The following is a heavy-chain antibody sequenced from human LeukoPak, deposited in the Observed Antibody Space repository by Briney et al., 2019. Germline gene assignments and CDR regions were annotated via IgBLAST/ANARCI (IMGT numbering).Heavy chain of an antibody. V-gene: IGHV4-39*01. CDR2: IYYSGST. D-gene: IGHD2-15*01. J-gene: IGHJ2*01. CDR1: GGSISSSSYY. CDR3: ARQGGGTAWYFDL. Sequence: PSETLSLTCTVSGGSISSSSYYGGWIRQPPGKGLEWIGSIYYSGSTYYNPSLKSRVTISVDTSKNQFSLKLSSVTAAHTAVYYCARQGGGTAWYFDLWGRGTLVTVSS.